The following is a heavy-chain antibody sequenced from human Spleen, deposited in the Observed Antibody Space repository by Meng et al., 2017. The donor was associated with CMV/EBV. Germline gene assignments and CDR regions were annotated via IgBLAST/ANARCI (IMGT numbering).Heavy chain of an antibody. CDR1: FTFSSYA. D-gene: IGHD3-3*01. CDR3: ANAPREMATIFGVVHFDY. CDR2: ISGSGGST. Sequence: FTFSSYAMSWVRQAPGKELEWVSAISGSGGSTYYADSVKGRFTISRDNSKNALSLQMNSLRAEDTAVYYCANAPREMATIFGVVHFDYWGQGTLVTVSS. V-gene: IGHV3-23*01. J-gene: IGHJ4*02.